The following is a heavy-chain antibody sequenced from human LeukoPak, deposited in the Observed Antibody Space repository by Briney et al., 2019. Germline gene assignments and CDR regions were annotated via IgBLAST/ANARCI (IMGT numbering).Heavy chain of an antibody. CDR3: AKDRGIAAAGTPDYFDY. D-gene: IGHD6-13*01. V-gene: IGHV3-30*18. Sequence: GGSLRLSCAASGFTFSSYGMHWVRQAPGEGLEWVAVISYDGSNKYYADSVKGRFTISRDNSKNTLYLQMNSLRAEDTAVYYCAKDRGIAAAGTPDYFDYWGQGTLVTVSS. CDR1: GFTFSSYG. CDR2: ISYDGSNK. J-gene: IGHJ4*02.